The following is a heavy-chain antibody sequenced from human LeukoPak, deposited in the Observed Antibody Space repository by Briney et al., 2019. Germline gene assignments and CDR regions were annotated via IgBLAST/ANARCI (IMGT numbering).Heavy chain of an antibody. V-gene: IGHV3-74*01. J-gene: IGHJ4*02. CDR1: GFTFNTYW. CDR2: INPDGSTT. CDR3: ARGRYYYHPLES. D-gene: IGHD3-10*01. Sequence: PGGSLRLSCAASGFTFNTYWMHWFRQGPGGGMVWVSRINPDGSTTISADSVKGRFTISSDNPKNTLYLQMSYRSAEDKALYYCARGRYYYHPLESWGQGTLVTVSS.